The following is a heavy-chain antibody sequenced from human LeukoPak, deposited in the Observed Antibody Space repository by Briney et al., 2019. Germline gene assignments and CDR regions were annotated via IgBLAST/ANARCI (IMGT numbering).Heavy chain of an antibody. CDR1: GYTFTGYY. CDR3: ARGGGRTSPLPRV. Sequence: GASVKVSCKASGYTFTGYYIHWVRQAPGQGLEWMGWVNPNSGGTNYAQKFQGRVTMTRDTSISTAYMELSRLRSDDTAVYYCARGGGRTSPLPRVWGQGTLVTVSS. CDR2: VNPNSGGT. J-gene: IGHJ4*02. D-gene: IGHD2-2*01. V-gene: IGHV1-2*02.